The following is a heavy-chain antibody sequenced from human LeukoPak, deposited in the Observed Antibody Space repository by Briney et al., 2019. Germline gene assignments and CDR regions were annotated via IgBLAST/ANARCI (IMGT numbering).Heavy chain of an antibody. Sequence: GGSLRLSCAASGFTFSSYSMNWVRQAPGKGLEWVSSISSSSSYIHYADSVKGRFTISRDNAKNSLYLQMNSLRAEDTAVYYCARDRRILTAWGQGTLVTVSS. CDR3: ARDRRILTA. CDR2: ISSSSSYI. J-gene: IGHJ5*02. D-gene: IGHD3-9*01. CDR1: GFTFSSYS. V-gene: IGHV3-21*01.